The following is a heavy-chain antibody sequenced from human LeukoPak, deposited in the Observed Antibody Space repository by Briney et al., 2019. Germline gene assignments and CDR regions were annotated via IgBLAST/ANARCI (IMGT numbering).Heavy chain of an antibody. J-gene: IGHJ5*02. Sequence: SETLSLTCSVSGGSISSYHWSWIRQPAGKGLEWIGRIYTSGSTNYNPSLKSRVTISVDKSKNQFSLKLNSVTAADTAVYYCARDYRVIYGPEGFDPWGRGTLVTVSS. CDR2: IYTSGST. D-gene: IGHD2/OR15-2a*01. V-gene: IGHV4-4*07. CDR3: ARDYRVIYGPEGFDP. CDR1: GGSISSYH.